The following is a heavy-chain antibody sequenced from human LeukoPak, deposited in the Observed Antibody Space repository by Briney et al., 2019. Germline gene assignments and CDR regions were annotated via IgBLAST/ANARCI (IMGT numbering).Heavy chain of an antibody. CDR2: INHSGST. Sequence: KPSETLSLTCAVYGGSFSGYYWSWIRQPPGKGLEWIGVINHSGSTNYNPSLKSRVTISVDTSKNQFSLKLSSVTAADTAVYYCARGPGYSSGWYRYWGQGTLVTVSS. CDR3: ARGPGYSSGWYRY. CDR1: GGSFSGYY. D-gene: IGHD6-19*01. J-gene: IGHJ4*02. V-gene: IGHV4-34*01.